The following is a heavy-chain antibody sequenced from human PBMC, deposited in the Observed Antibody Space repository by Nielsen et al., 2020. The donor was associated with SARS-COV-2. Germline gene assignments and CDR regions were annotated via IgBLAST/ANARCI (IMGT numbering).Heavy chain of an antibody. Sequence: SWIRQPPGKGLEWIGEIDHSGSTNYNPSLKSRVTISVDTSKNQFSLKLSSVTAADTAVYYCARSITGTSAAWGQGTLVTVSS. D-gene: IGHD1-7*01. CDR2: IDHSGST. J-gene: IGHJ5*02. CDR3: ARSITGTSAA. V-gene: IGHV4-34*09.